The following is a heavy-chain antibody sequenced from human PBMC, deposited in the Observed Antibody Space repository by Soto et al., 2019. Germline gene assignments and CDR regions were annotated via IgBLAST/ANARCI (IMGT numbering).Heavy chain of an antibody. CDR1: GGSFSGYY. CDR2: INHSGST. J-gene: IGHJ4*02. V-gene: IGHV4-34*01. Sequence: PSETLSLTCAVYGGSFSGYYWTWIRQPPGTGLEWIGEINHSGSTNYNPSLKSRVTISVDTSKNQFSLKLTSVTAADTAVYYCARDKITGLFDYWGQGTLVTVTS. D-gene: IGHD2-8*02. CDR3: ARDKITGLFDY.